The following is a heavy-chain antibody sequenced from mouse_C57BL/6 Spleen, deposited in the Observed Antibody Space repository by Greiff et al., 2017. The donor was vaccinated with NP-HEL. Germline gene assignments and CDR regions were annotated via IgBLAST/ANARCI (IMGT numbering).Heavy chain of an antibody. Sequence: QVQLQQPGAELVNPGASVKLSCKASGYTFTSYWMHWVKQRPGQGLEWIGMIHPNSGSTNYNEKFKSKATLTVDKSSSTAYMQLSSLTSEDSAVYYCARSYSNYDYYYAMDYWGQGTSVTVSS. CDR1: GYTFTSYW. CDR2: IHPNSGST. CDR3: ARSYSNYDYYYAMDY. D-gene: IGHD2-5*01. J-gene: IGHJ4*01. V-gene: IGHV1-64*01.